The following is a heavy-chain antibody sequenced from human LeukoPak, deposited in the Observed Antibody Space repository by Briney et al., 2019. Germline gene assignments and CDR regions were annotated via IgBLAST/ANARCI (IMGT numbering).Heavy chain of an antibody. J-gene: IGHJ4*02. CDR1: GFTFSNYA. Sequence: PGRSLRLSCAASGFTFSNYAMHWVRQAPGKGLEWVAVIWYDGSNKYYADSVKGRFTISRDNSKNTLYLQMNSLTAEDTAVYYCARDPSAAAGFDYWGQGTLVTVSS. V-gene: IGHV3-33*01. CDR2: IWYDGSNK. D-gene: IGHD6-13*01. CDR3: ARDPSAAAGFDY.